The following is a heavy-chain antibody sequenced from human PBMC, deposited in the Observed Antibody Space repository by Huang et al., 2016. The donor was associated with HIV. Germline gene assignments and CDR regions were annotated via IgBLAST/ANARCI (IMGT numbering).Heavy chain of an antibody. D-gene: IGHD6-19*01. J-gene: IGHJ1*01. CDR1: GFIFSNYG. V-gene: IGHV3-30*03. Sequence: QVQLVESGGGVVQPGRSLRLSCAASGFIFSNYGMHWVRQGPGKGLDWVALISYDGSNKYYTESVKGRFSISRDNSKNTLYLQMNSLRAEDTAVYYCALKGDSSGWEYFRHWGQGTLVTVSS. CDR3: ALKGDSSGWEYFRH. CDR2: ISYDGSNK.